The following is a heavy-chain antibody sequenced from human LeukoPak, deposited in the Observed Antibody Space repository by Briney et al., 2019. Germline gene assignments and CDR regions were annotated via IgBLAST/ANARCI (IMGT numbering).Heavy chain of an antibody. J-gene: IGHJ3*02. CDR1: GGSISSSSYY. V-gene: IGHV4-39*07. Sequence: QPSETLSLTCTVSGGSISSSSYYWGWIRQPPGKGLEWIGSIYYSGSTYYNPSLKSRVTISVDTSKNQFSLKLSSVTAADTAVYYCARGSHVLRFLEWNGGAFDIWGQGTMVTVSS. D-gene: IGHD3-3*01. CDR2: IYYSGST. CDR3: ARGSHVLRFLEWNGGAFDI.